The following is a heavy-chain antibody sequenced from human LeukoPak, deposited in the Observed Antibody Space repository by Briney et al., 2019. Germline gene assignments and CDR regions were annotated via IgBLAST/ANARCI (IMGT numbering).Heavy chain of an antibody. J-gene: IGHJ3*02. D-gene: IGHD4-23*01. CDR3: ARDYGGNSITFGI. V-gene: IGHV4-59*01. Sequence: NPSETLSLTCTVSGGSISSYYWSWIRQPPGKGLEWIGYIAYSGSTIYNPSLKSRVTITLDTSKNLFSLKLTSVTAADTAVYYCARDYGGNSITFGIWGQGTMVTVSS. CDR1: GGSISSYY. CDR2: IAYSGST.